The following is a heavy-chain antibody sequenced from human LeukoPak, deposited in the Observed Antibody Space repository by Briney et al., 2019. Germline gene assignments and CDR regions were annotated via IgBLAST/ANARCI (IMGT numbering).Heavy chain of an antibody. CDR3: ARVFHDYYFDY. CDR1: GFTVSGNY. J-gene: IGHJ4*02. V-gene: IGHV3-53*01. Sequence: SGESLRLSCAASGFTVSGNYMSWVRHAPGEGMEWVSLIYSGSNTYYADSVKGRFTISRDKSKNTLYLQMNTVRAEDTAMYYYARVFHDYYFDYWGEGTLVTVSS. D-gene: IGHD3-3*01. CDR2: IYSGSNT.